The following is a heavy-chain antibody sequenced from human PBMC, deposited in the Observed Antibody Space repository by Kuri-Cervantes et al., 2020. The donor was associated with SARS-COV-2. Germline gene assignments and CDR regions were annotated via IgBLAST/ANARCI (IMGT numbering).Heavy chain of an antibody. CDR1: GFTFSSCA. CDR3: AKDRVGVLDS. V-gene: IGHV3-30*01. D-gene: IGHD2-21*01. CDR2: ISYDGSNE. Sequence: GGSLRLSCAASGFTFSSCAMHWVRLAPGKGLEWVAFISYDGSNEYYADSVRGRFTISRDNPNNTLYLQVNRLRAEDTALYYCAKDRVGVLDSWGQGTQVTVSS. J-gene: IGHJ5*01.